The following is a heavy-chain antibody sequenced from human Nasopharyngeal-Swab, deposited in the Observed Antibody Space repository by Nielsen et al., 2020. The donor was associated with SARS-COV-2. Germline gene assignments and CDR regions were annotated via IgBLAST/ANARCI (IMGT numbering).Heavy chain of an antibody. D-gene: IGHD4-17*01. J-gene: IGHJ4*02. V-gene: IGHV3-7*03. CDR3: TRHWPDYGDYRGVVVDY. CDR2: IKPDGGET. Sequence: GESLKISCAASGFTFRDFWMTWVRQAPGKGLKFVASIKPDGGETFYVDSVKGRFTISRDDSKNTAYLQMNSLKTEDTAVYYCTRHWPDYGDYRGVVVDYWGQGTLVTVSS. CDR1: GFTFRDFW.